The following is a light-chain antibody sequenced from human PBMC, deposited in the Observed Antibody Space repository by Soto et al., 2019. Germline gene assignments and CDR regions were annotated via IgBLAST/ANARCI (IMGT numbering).Light chain of an antibody. CDR3: QQAASFPIT. CDR2: AAS. CDR1: QAIDRW. V-gene: IGKV1-12*01. Sequence: DIQMTQSPSSLSASVGDRVTITCRASQAIDRWLAWYQQKPGKAPKVLIYAASNLRSGVPSRFSGSGSGIDFTLTISNLQPEDFATYYCQQAASFPITFGQGTRLDI. J-gene: IGKJ5*01.